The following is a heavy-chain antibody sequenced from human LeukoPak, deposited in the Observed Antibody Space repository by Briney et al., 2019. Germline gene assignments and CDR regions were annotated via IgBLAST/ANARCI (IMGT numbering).Heavy chain of an antibody. V-gene: IGHV4-4*07. D-gene: IGHD4-17*01. CDR2: MDTSGST. CDR1: GGSISGYY. J-gene: IGHJ6*02. CDR3: ARDQGLTVSPYYYYYGMDV. Sequence: SETLSLTCSVSGGSISGYYWSWIRQPAGKGLEWIGRMDTSGSTDYNPSLKSRFTMSVDTSRNQLSLKLHSVTAADTAVYYCARDQGLTVSPYYYYYGMDVWGQGTTLTVSS.